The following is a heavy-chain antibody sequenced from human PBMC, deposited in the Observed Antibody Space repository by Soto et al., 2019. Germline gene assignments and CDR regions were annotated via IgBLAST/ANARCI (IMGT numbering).Heavy chain of an antibody. J-gene: IGHJ3*02. Sequence: GGSLRLSCAASGISFSSYWMHWVRQTPGKGLVWVSRIKSDGSSTSYADSVKGRFTISRDNAKNTLYLQMNSLRAEDTAVYYCARGSAAHDAFDIWGQGTMVTVSS. V-gene: IGHV3-74*01. CDR3: ARGSAAHDAFDI. CDR2: IKSDGSST. CDR1: GISFSSYW. D-gene: IGHD6-25*01.